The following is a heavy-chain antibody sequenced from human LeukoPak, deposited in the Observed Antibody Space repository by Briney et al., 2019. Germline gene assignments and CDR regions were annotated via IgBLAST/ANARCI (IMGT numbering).Heavy chain of an antibody. CDR2: ISSSGSYM. Sequence: GGSLRLSCAASGFTFSTYTLNWVRQAPGKGLGWVSFISSSGSYMSYADSVKGRFTISRDNAVNSLYLQMNSLRAEDTAIYYCARDRYGDYGFDYWGQGTLVTVSS. CDR3: ARDRYGDYGFDY. V-gene: IGHV3-21*01. D-gene: IGHD4-17*01. CDR1: GFTFSTYT. J-gene: IGHJ4*02.